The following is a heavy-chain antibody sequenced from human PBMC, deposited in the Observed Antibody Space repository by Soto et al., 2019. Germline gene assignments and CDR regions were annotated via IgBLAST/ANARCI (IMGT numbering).Heavy chain of an antibody. Sequence: SVKVSCKASGGTFSSYAINWVRQAPGQGLEWMGGIIPIFGTANYAQKFQARVTITADESTSTAYMELSSLRSEDTAVYYCARDLGTVDGDYGYWGPGPLVTVSS. J-gene: IGHJ4*02. V-gene: IGHV1-69*13. CDR2: IIPIFGTA. CDR1: GGTFSSYA. CDR3: ARDLGTVDGDYGY. D-gene: IGHD4-17*01.